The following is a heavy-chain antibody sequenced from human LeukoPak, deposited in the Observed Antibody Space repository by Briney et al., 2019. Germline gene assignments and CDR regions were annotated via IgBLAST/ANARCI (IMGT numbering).Heavy chain of an antibody. J-gene: IGHJ3*02. V-gene: IGHV4-30-2*01. CDR3: ARDRITGTTVGAFDI. CDR2: IYHSGST. Sequence: SQTLSLTCAVSGGSISSGGYSWSWIRQPPGKGLEWIGYIYHSGSTYYNPSLKSRVTISVDRSKNQFSLKLSSVTAADTAVYYCARDRITGTTVGAFDIWGQGTMVTVFS. D-gene: IGHD1-7*01. CDR1: GGSISSGGYS.